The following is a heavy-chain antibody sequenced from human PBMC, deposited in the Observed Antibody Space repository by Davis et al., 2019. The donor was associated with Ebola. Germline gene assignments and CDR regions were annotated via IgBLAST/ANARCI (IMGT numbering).Heavy chain of an antibody. D-gene: IGHD3-3*01. Sequence: PSETLSLTCTVSGGSVRSGSYYWSWIRQPPGKGLEWIAYMYYSGSTNYNPSLKSRVTISVDTSKDQFSLKLSSVTAADTAVYYCARVGRFHGSIDPWGQGTLVTVSS. J-gene: IGHJ5*02. CDR1: GGSVRSGSYY. V-gene: IGHV4-61*01. CDR2: MYYSGST. CDR3: ARVGRFHGSIDP.